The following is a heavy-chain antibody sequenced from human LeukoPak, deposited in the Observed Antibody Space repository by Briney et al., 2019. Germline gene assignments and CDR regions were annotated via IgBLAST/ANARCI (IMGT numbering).Heavy chain of an antibody. J-gene: IGHJ6*02. CDR1: GVSISPYY. Sequence: SETLSLTCTVSGVSISPYYWSWIRRPAGKGLEWIGRMSVSGTTNYNPSLKSRVTMSLDTSKNQFSLKLSSVTAADTAVYYCARNEVGTTVYGMDVWGQGTTVTVSS. V-gene: IGHV4-4*07. CDR2: MSVSGTT. D-gene: IGHD1-26*01. CDR3: ARNEVGTTVYGMDV.